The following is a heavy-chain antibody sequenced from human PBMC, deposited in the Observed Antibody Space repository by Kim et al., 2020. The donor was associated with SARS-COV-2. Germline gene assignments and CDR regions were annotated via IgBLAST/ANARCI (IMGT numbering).Heavy chain of an antibody. CDR2: INPNTGGT. Sequence: ASVKVSCKASGYTFTDYYIHWVRQAPGQGLEWMGRINPNTGGTNYAQKFKGRVTVTSDTSISTAYVEISSLRSDDTAVYYCTILPPRYFDRSGFYPDSWGQGTLVSVSS. D-gene: IGHD3-9*01. CDR1: GYTFTDYY. J-gene: IGHJ4*02. V-gene: IGHV1-2*06. CDR3: TILPPRYFDRSGFYPDS.